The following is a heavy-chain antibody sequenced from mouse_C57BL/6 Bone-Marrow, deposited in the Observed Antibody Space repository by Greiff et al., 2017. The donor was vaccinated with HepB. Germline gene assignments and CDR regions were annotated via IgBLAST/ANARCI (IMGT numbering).Heavy chain of an antibody. J-gene: IGHJ4*01. CDR3: GYYGSSYNYAMDY. D-gene: IGHD1-1*01. V-gene: IGHV1-19*01. CDR2: INPYNGGT. CDR1: GYTFTDYY. Sequence: EVKLMESGPVLVKPGASVKMSCKASGYTFTDYYMNWVKQSHGKSLEWIGVINPYNGGTSYNQKFKGKATLTVDKSSSTAYMELNSLTSEDSAVYYCGYYGSSYNYAMDYWGQGTSVTVSS.